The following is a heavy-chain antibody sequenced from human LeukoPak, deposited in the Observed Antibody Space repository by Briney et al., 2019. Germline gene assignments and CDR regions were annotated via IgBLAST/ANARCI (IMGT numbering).Heavy chain of an antibody. CDR3: ARYGMNYFDY. D-gene: IGHD3-10*01. Sequence: GGSLRLSCAASGFTFSSDWMHWVRQAPGKGPVWVSQINSDGSSTNYADSVKGRFTISRDNAKNKLYLQMNSLRVEDTAVYYCARYGMNYFDYWGQGTLVTVSS. CDR2: INSDGSST. CDR1: GFTFSSDW. J-gene: IGHJ4*02. V-gene: IGHV3-74*01.